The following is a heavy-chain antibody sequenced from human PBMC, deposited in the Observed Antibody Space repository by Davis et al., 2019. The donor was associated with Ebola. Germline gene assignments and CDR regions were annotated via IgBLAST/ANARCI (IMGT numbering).Heavy chain of an antibody. J-gene: IGHJ5*02. CDR1: GYSFTSYW. D-gene: IGHD6-13*01. CDR3: ASISGYSTSWFDP. V-gene: IGHV5-10-1*01. CDR2: IDPSDSYT. Sequence: KVSCKGSGYSFTSYWISWVRQMPGKGLEWMGRIDPSDSYTNYSPSFQGHVTISADKSISTAYLQWSSLKASDTAMYYCASISGYSTSWFDPWGQGTLVTVSS.